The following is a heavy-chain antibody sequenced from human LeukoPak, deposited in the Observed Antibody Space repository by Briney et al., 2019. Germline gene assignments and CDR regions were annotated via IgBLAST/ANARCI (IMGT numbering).Heavy chain of an antibody. D-gene: IGHD4-17*01. CDR2: IWHDGSNK. Sequence: GGSLRLSCAASGFTFSSYAMHWVRQAPGKGLEWVAVIWHDGSNKDYVDSVKGRFTISRDNSENTLFLQVDSLRAEDTAVYYCVRGGMSTVTNTDYWGQGTLVVVSS. CDR1: GFTFSSYA. J-gene: IGHJ4*02. CDR3: VRGGMSTVTNTDY. V-gene: IGHV3-33*01.